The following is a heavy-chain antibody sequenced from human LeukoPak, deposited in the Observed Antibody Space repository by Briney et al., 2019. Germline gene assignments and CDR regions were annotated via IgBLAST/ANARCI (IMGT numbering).Heavy chain of an antibody. Sequence: SETLSLTCTVSGGSISRYYWSWVRQPPGKGLEWIGEINHSGSTNYNPSLKSRVTISVDTSKNQFSLKLSSVTAADTAVYYCARRHIVVVTANNWFDPWGQGTLVTVSS. V-gene: IGHV4-34*01. CDR1: GGSISRYY. D-gene: IGHD2-21*02. CDR3: ARRHIVVVTANNWFDP. J-gene: IGHJ5*02. CDR2: INHSGST.